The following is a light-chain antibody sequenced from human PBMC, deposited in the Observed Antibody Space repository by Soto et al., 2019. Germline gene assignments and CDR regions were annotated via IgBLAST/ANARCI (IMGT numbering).Light chain of an antibody. CDR1: QSVSSD. CDR3: QQYDNWPQT. J-gene: IGKJ1*01. V-gene: IGKV3-15*01. Sequence: IVMTQSPATLSVSPGERATLSCRASQSVSSDLAWYQHKPGQAPRLLIYGASTRATGIPARFSGRGSGTEVTLTISSMQAVDFAVYYCQQYDNWPQTFGQGTKVEIK. CDR2: GAS.